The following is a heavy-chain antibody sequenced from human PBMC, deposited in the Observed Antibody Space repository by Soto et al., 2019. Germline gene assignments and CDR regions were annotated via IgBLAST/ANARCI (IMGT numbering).Heavy chain of an antibody. CDR1: GGSISSYY. J-gene: IGHJ4*02. V-gene: IGHV4-59*01. CDR3: ARSQYYDYVWGSYRPYYFDY. CDR2: IYYSGST. Sequence: SETLSLTCTVSGGSISSYYWSWIRQPPGKGLEWIGYIYYSGSTNYNPSLKSRVTISVDTSKNQFSLKLSSVTAADTAVYYCARSQYYDYVWGSYRPYYFDYWGQGTLVTVSS. D-gene: IGHD3-16*02.